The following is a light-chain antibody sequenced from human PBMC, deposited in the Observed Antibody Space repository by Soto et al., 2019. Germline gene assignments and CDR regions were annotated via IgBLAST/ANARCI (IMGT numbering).Light chain of an antibody. J-gene: IGKJ4*01. CDR2: GAS. V-gene: IGKV3-20*01. Sequence: EIVLTQSPGTLSLSPGERATHSCRASQSVSSNYLAWYQQKPGQAPRPLMYGASSRATGIPDRFRGSGSGTDFTLTISRLEPEDFAVYYCQQYGSSPLTFGGGTKVEIK. CDR3: QQYGSSPLT. CDR1: QSVSSNY.